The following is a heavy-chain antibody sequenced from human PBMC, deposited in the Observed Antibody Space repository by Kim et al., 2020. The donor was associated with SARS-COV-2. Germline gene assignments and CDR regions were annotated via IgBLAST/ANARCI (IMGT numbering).Heavy chain of an antibody. V-gene: IGHV3-43*02. CDR3: AKDILRFWSGYRIYGMDV. J-gene: IGHJ6*02. CDR1: GFTFDDYA. Sequence: GGSLRLSCAASGFTFDDYAMHWVRQAPGKGLEWVSLISGDGGSTYYADSVKGRFTISRDNSKNSLYLQMNSLRTEDTALYYCAKDILRFWSGYRIYGMDVWGQGTTVTVSS. CDR2: ISGDGGST. D-gene: IGHD3-3*01.